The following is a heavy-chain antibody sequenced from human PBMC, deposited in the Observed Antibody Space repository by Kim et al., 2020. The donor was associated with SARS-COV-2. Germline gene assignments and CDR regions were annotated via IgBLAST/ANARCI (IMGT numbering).Heavy chain of an antibody. CDR3: GKERVSGSVVCAD. Sequence: GGSLRLSCAASGFTFSSCAKIWLRQAPRNGLEWDSAISGYGPRTHYADTVKGRCTISTANSTNTLYLQMDSPITEDTAILYCGKERVSGSVVCADLGQG. CDR1: GFTFSSCA. D-gene: IGHD2-15*01. J-gene: IGHJ4*02. V-gene: IGHV3-23*01. CDR2: ISGYGPRT.